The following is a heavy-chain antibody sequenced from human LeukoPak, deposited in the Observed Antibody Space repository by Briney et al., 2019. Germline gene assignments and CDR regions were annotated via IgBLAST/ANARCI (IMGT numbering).Heavy chain of an antibody. CDR1: GFTFSSYA. CDR2: LNHGGGST. J-gene: IGHJ4*02. V-gene: IGHV3-23*01. CDR3: AKTGRDYGDFFYFDY. D-gene: IGHD4-17*01. Sequence: GGSLRLSCATSGFTFSSYAMSWVCQAPGKGLEWVSALNHGGGSTYYADSVKGRFTIFRDNSKNTLYLQISSLRVEDTAVYYCAKTGRDYGDFFYFDYWGQGTLVTVSS.